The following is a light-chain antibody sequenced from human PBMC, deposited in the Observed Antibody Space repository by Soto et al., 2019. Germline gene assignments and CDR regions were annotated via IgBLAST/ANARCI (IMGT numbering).Light chain of an antibody. CDR2: EVS. J-gene: IGLJ1*01. CDR3: SSYTSSSFYV. Sequence: QSALTQPASVSGSPGQSITISCTVTSSDVGGYNYVSWYQQHPGKAPKLMIYEVSNRPSGVSNRFSGSKSGNTASLTISGLQAEDEADYYCSSYTSSSFYVFGTGTKVTV. CDR1: SSDVGGYNY. V-gene: IGLV2-14*01.